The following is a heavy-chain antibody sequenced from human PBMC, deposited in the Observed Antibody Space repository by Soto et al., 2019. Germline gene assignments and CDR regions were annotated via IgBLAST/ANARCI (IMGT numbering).Heavy chain of an antibody. J-gene: IGHJ4*02. V-gene: IGHV3-23*01. CDR3: AKDRYCSSYSCQTFDH. D-gene: IGHD2-15*01. CDR2: ISGRAGNT. CDR1: GFIFSDYA. Sequence: GGSLRLSCVASGFIFSDYAMSWVRQAPGKGLEWVSVISGRAGNTYYAGSVKGRFTISRDNSKNALYLYMNSLTAEDTAVYYCAKDRYCSSYSCQTFDHWGQGTLVTVSS.